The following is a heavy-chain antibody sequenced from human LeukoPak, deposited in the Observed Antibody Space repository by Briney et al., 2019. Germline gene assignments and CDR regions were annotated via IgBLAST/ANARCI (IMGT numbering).Heavy chain of an antibody. V-gene: IGHV3-23*01. D-gene: IGHD2-2*02. CDR2: ISGSGGST. CDR1: GFTFSGYS. Sequence: GGSLRLSCAASGFTFSGYSMNWVRQAPGKGLEWVSAISGSGGSTYYADSVKGRFTLSRDNSKNTLYLQMNSLETEDTAVYYCTREGCGATSCYTNDYWGQGTLVTVSS. CDR3: TREGCGATSCYTNDY. J-gene: IGHJ4*02.